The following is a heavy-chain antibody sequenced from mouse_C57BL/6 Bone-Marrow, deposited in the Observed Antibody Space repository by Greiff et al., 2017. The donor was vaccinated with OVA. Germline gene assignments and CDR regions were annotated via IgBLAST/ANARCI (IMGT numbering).Heavy chain of an antibody. CDR1: GYTFTSYW. CDR2: IHPNSGST. V-gene: IGHV1-64*01. Sequence: VQLQQSGAELVKPGASVKLSCKASGYTFTSYWMHWVKQRPGQGLEWIGMIHPNSGSTNYNEKFKSKATLTVDKSSSTAYMQLSSLTSEDSAVFNAARGVTPVENYSDTSGQGTTLTVSS. D-gene: IGHD1-1*01. J-gene: IGHJ2*01. CDR3: ARGVTPVENYSDT.